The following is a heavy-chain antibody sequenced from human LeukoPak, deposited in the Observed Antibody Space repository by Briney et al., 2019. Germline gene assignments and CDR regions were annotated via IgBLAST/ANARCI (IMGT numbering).Heavy chain of an antibody. Sequence: TGGSLRLSCAASGFTFTSYSISWVRRAPGKGLEWVSYISSGSSTIFYADSVKGRFTISRDNAKNSLYLQMNSLRAEDTAMYYCARGGDFVATILPYFDYWGQGTLVTVSS. CDR2: ISSGSSTI. D-gene: IGHD5-12*01. V-gene: IGHV3-48*04. CDR1: GFTFTSYS. J-gene: IGHJ4*02. CDR3: ARGGDFVATILPYFDY.